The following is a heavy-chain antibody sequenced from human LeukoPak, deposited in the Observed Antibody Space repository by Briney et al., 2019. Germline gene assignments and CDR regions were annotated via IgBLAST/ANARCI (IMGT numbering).Heavy chain of an antibody. CDR1: GGSISSGSYY. Sequence: MASETLSLTCTVSGGSISSGSYYWSWIRQPAGKGLEWIGRIYTSGSTNYNPSLKSRVTISVDTSKNQFSLKLSSVTAADTAVYYCARGRNRDGYNYWGQGTLVTVSS. CDR3: ARGRNRDGYNY. J-gene: IGHJ4*02. D-gene: IGHD5-24*01. V-gene: IGHV4-61*02. CDR2: IYTSGST.